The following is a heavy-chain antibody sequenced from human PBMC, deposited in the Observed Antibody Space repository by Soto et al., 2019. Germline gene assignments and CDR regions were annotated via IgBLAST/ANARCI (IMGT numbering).Heavy chain of an antibody. Sequence: EVQLVESGGGLVQPGGSLRLSCAASGFTFSSYDMHWVRQATGKGLEWVSAIGTAGDTYYPGSVKGRFTISRENAKNSLYLQMTILRAGDTDVYYCARASPGGPHDYWGQGTLVTVSS. CDR1: GFTFSSYD. V-gene: IGHV3-13*01. CDR2: IGTAGDT. CDR3: ARASPGGPHDY. D-gene: IGHD3-10*01. J-gene: IGHJ4*02.